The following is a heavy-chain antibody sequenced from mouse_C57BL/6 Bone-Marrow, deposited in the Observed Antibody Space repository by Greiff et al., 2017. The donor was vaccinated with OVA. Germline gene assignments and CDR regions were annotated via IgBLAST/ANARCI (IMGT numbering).Heavy chain of an antibody. J-gene: IGHJ3*01. CDR3: ARVYSNYGGFAY. CDR1: GFSLSTYGMG. CDR2: IWWDDDK. V-gene: IGHV8-8*01. Sequence: SGPGILQPTQTLSLTCSFSGFSLSTYGMGVGWIRQPSGQGLVWLAHIWWDDDKYYNPALKSRITISKDTSKNPVFLKIANVDTADTATYYCARVYSNYGGFAYWGQGTLVTVSA. D-gene: IGHD2-5*01.